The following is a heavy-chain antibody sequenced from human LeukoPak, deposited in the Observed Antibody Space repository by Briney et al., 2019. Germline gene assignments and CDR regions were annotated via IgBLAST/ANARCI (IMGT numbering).Heavy chain of an antibody. Sequence: SETLSLTCAVYGGSFSGYYWSWIRQPPGKGLEWIGEINHSGSTNYNPFLKSRVTISVDTSKNQFSLKLSSVTAADTAVYYCARVASLYYYDSSGLDYWGQGTLSPSPQ. V-gene: IGHV4-34*01. CDR1: GGSFSGYY. D-gene: IGHD3-22*01. CDR2: INHSGST. J-gene: IGHJ4*02. CDR3: ARVASLYYYDSSGLDY.